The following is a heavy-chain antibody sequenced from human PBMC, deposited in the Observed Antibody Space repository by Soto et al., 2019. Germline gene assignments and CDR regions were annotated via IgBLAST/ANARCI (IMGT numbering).Heavy chain of an antibody. V-gene: IGHV2-26*01. Sequence: QVTLKESGPVLVKPTETLTLTCTVSGFSLSNARMGVSWIRQPPGKALEWLAHSFSNDEKSYSTSLKSRLTISKDNYKSQVVLTMTNMDPVDTATYYGARTQIAAAGRDAFDIWGQGTMVTVSS. J-gene: IGHJ3*02. D-gene: IGHD6-13*01. CDR2: SFSNDEK. CDR3: ARTQIAAAGRDAFDI. CDR1: GFSLSNARMG.